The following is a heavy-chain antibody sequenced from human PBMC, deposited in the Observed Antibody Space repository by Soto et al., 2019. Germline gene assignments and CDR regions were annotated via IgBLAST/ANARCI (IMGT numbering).Heavy chain of an antibody. CDR1: GGSISSSSYY. J-gene: IGHJ6*02. CDR3: ARDRTTRGDSQYYYYGLDV. CDR2: MLHSGNT. Sequence: NPSETLSLTCTVSGGSISSSSYYWGWIRQPPGKGLEWIADMLHSGNTNYSPSLESRVTLSVDTSKNQFSLKLNSVTAADTAVYYCARDRTTRGDSQYYYYGLDVWGQGTTVTVSS. D-gene: IGHD2-21*01. V-gene: IGHV4-39*07.